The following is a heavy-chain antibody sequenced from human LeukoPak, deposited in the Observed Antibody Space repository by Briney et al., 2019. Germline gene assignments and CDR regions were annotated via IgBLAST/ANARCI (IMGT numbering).Heavy chain of an antibody. V-gene: IGHV1-69*04. J-gene: IGHJ4*02. CDR1: GGTFGSYA. Sequence: GASVKVSCKASGGTFGSYAISWVRQAPGQGLEWMGRIIPILGIANYAQKFQGRVTITADKSTSTAYMELSSLRSEDTAVYYCARDNWAYYYDSSGYYYSFDYWGQGTLVTVSS. CDR3: ARDNWAYYYDSSGYYYSFDY. D-gene: IGHD3-22*01. CDR2: IIPILGIA.